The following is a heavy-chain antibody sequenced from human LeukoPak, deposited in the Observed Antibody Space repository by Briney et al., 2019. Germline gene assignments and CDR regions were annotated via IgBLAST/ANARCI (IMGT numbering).Heavy chain of an antibody. J-gene: IGHJ4*02. CDR2: IYYSGST. V-gene: IGHV4-59*08. Sequence: SETLSLTCTVSGGSISSYYWSWIRQPPGKGLEWIGYIYYSGSTNYNTSLKSRVTISEDTSKNQFSLKLSSVTAADTAVYYCARTYSSSWIDYWGQGTLVTVSS. CDR3: ARTYSSSWIDY. CDR1: GGSISSYY. D-gene: IGHD6-13*01.